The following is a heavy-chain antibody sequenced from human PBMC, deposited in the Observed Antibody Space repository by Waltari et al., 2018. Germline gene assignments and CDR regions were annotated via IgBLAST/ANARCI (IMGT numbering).Heavy chain of an antibody. D-gene: IGHD6-13*01. CDR3: ARQGDSSSWPWVDP. CDR2: IYYSGST. V-gene: IGHV4-59*01. Sequence: QVQLQESGPGLVKPSETLSLTCTVSGGSISSYYWSWIRQPPGKGLEWIGYIYYSGSTNYNPSLMSRVTISVDTSKNQFSLKLSSVTAADTAVYYCARQGDSSSWPWVDPWGQGTLVTVSS. CDR1: GGSISSYY. J-gene: IGHJ5*02.